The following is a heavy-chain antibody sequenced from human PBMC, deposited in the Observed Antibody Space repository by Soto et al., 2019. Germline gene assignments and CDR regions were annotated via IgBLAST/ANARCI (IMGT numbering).Heavy chain of an antibody. CDR3: ARDWDRGGGSYLWKFDL. Sequence: QEQLVESGGGVVQPGRSLRLSCAASGFALTPYAMHWVRQAPGKGLEWVAIISYDGSYRSYGDSAKGRFTISRDNSENSLYLQMDTLRSEDTAVYYCARDWDRGGGSYLWKFDLWGRGTLVTVSS. CDR1: GFALTPYA. D-gene: IGHD1-26*01. V-gene: IGHV3-30-3*01. J-gene: IGHJ2*01. CDR2: ISYDGSYR.